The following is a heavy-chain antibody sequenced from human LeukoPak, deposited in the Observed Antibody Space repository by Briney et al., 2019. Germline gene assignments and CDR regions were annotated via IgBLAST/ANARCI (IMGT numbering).Heavy chain of an antibody. CDR1: GFIFDIYS. V-gene: IGHV3-23*01. Sequence: PGGSLRLSCAASGFIFDIYSMTWVRQAPGKGLEWVSSIRGSGSPAFYADSVKGRFSISRDNSKNTLYLQMNILRAEDTAVYYCAKSISPTSLSWLDPWGQGTLVTVSS. J-gene: IGHJ5*02. CDR2: IRGSGSPA. CDR3: AKSISPTSLSWLDP.